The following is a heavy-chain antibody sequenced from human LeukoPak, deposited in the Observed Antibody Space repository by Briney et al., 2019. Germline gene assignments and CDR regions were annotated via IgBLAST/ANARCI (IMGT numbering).Heavy chain of an antibody. CDR2: INHSGST. CDR1: GGSFSGYY. CDR3: ARASFTIRSVVVTLFDY. V-gene: IGHV4-34*01. J-gene: IGHJ4*02. Sequence: KASETLSLTCAVYGGSFSGYYWSWIRQPPGKGLEWIGEINHSGSTNYNPSLKSRVTISVDTSKNQFSLKLSSVTAADTAVYYCARASFTIRSVVVTLFDYWGQGTLVTVSS. D-gene: IGHD2-15*01.